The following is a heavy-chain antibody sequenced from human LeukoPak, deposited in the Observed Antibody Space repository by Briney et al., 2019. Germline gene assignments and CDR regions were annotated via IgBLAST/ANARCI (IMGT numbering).Heavy chain of an antibody. CDR3: ARVSRDDSGSYYSHFDY. V-gene: IGHV4-30-4*01. CDR2: IYYSGST. Sequence: PSETLSLTCTVSGGSISSGDYYWSWIRQPPGKGLEWIGYIYYSGSTYYNPSLKSRITMSVDTSKNQFSLELSSVTAADAAVYYCARVSRDDSGSYYSHFDYWGQGTLVTVSS. CDR1: GGSISSGDYY. J-gene: IGHJ4*02. D-gene: IGHD3-10*01.